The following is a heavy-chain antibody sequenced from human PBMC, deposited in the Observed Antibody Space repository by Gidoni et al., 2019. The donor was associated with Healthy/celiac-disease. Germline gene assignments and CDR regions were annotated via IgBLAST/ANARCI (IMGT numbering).Heavy chain of an antibody. J-gene: IGHJ6*02. Sequence: EVQLVQSGAEVKKPGESLKISCKGSGYSFTSYWIGWVRQMPGKGLEWMGIIYPGDSDTRYSPSFQGQVTISADKSISTAYLQWSSLKASDTAMYYCARLHTKLRYFDQNYYGMDVWGQGTTVTVSS. CDR3: ARLHTKLRYFDQNYYGMDV. D-gene: IGHD3-9*01. V-gene: IGHV5-51*03. CDR2: IYPGDSDT. CDR1: GYSFTSYW.